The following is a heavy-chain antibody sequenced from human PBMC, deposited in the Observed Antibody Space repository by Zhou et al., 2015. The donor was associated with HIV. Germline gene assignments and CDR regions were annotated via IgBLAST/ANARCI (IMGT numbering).Heavy chain of an antibody. CDR2: IVVGSGNT. V-gene: IGHV1-58*01. CDR1: GFTFTRSA. D-gene: IGHD2-2*02. Sequence: QMQLVQSGPEVKKPGTSVKVSCKASGFTFTRSAVQWVRQARGQRLEWIGWIVVGSGNTNYAQKLQERVTITWDMSTSTAYMELSSLRSEDTAVYYCAADPGYCSTTSCYTTRDFDYWGQGTLVTVSS. J-gene: IGHJ4*02. CDR3: AADPGYCSTTSCYTTRDFDY.